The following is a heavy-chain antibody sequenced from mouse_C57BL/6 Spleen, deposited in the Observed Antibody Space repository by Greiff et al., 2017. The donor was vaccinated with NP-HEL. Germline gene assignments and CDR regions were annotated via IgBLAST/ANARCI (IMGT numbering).Heavy chain of an antibody. V-gene: IGHV5-17*01. CDR2: ISSGGSTI. CDR3: AREALAY. Sequence: EVKLVESGGGLVKPGGSLKLSCAASGFTFSDYGMHWVRQAPEKGLEWVAYISSGGSTIYYADTVKGRFTSSRDNAQNTLFPQMTSLRSEDTAMYYCAREALAYWGQGTLVTVSA. CDR1: GFTFSDYG. J-gene: IGHJ3*01.